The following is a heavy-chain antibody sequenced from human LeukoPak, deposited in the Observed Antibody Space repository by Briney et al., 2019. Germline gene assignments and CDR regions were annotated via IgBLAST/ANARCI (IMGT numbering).Heavy chain of an antibody. D-gene: IGHD3-3*01. Sequence: TSSETLSLTCTVSGGSISSGGYYWSWIRQPPGKGLEWIGYIYHSGSTYYNPSLKSRVTISVDRSKNQFSLKLSSVTAADTAVYYCARAGRAFGVVNPFDYWGQGTLVTVSS. V-gene: IGHV4-30-2*01. CDR3: ARAGRAFGVVNPFDY. J-gene: IGHJ4*02. CDR1: GGSISSGGYY. CDR2: IYHSGST.